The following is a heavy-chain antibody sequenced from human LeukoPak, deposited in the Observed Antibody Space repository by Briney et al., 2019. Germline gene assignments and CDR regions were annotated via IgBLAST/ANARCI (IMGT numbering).Heavy chain of an antibody. Sequence: GGSLRLSCAASGFTVNSDYMSWVRQAPGKGLEWVSVLYSGGRTYYADSVKGRFTISRDNSKNTLFLQMNSLRAEDTAVYYCARGLWFFDYWGQGTLVTVSS. CDR3: ARGLWFFDY. CDR1: GFTVNSDY. V-gene: IGHV3-66*01. D-gene: IGHD5-18*01. CDR2: LYSGGRT. J-gene: IGHJ4*02.